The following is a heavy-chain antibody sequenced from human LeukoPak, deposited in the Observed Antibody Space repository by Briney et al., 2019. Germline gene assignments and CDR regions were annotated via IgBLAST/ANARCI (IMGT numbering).Heavy chain of an antibody. V-gene: IGHV3-7*01. J-gene: IGHJ6*02. CDR2: IKQDGSEK. CDR1: GFTFSSYW. Sequence: GGSLRLSCAASGFTFSSYWMSWVRQAPGKGLEWVANIKQDGSEKYYVDSVEGRFTISRDNAKNSLYLQMNSLRAEDTAVYYCARNLARYCSSTSCYTGYYYYGMDVWGQGTTVTVSS. CDR3: ARNLARYCSSTSCYTGYYYYGMDV. D-gene: IGHD2-2*02.